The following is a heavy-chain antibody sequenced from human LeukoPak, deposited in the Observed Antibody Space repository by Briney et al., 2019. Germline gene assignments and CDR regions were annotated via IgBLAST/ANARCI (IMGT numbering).Heavy chain of an antibody. CDR1: GFTFSAYY. J-gene: IGHJ4*02. CDR2: ISTTSDYI. Sequence: GASLRLYCAAHGFTFSAYYVIGGLPPLWLDLHSKSSISTTSDYIHYADSLKGRVAISRDNAKNSLYLQMNSLRAEDTAIYYCARGGIYSQGFDYWGQGSLVTVSS. V-gene: IGHV3-21*01. CDR3: ARGGIYSQGFDY. D-gene: IGHD6-13*01.